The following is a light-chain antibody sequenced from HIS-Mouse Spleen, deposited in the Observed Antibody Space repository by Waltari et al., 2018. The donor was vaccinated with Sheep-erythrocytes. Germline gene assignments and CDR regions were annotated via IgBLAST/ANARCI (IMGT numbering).Light chain of an antibody. CDR1: SSDVGSYNL. J-gene: IGLJ3*02. Sequence: QSALTQPASVSGSPGQSITISCTGTSSDVGSYNLVSWYQQHPGKAPKLMIYEGSKRPSWVSNRCSGSKSGNTASLTIAVLQAEDEADYYCCSYAGSSTPWVFGGGTKLTVL. CDR2: EGS. V-gene: IGLV2-23*01. CDR3: CSYAGSSTPWV.